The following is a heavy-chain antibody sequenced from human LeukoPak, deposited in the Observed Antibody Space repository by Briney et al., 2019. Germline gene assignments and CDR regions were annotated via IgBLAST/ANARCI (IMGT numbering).Heavy chain of an antibody. D-gene: IGHD3-10*01. V-gene: IGHV3-48*03. CDR3: ARDDHDYYGPDV. J-gene: IGHJ6*02. CDR2: ISSSGRTI. Sequence: GGSLRLSCAASGFTFNNYQTNWVRQAPGKGLECISYISSSGRTIYYADSLKGRFTVSRDNAKNSLYLRMNNLRAEDTAVYYCARDDHDYYGPDVWGQGTTVTVSS. CDR1: GFTFNNYQ.